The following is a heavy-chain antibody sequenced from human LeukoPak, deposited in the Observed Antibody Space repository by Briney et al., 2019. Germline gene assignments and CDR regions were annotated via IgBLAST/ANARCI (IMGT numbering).Heavy chain of an antibody. D-gene: IGHD3-9*01. CDR2: IYPGDSDT. CDR1: GYSFTSYW. Sequence: GESLKISCKGSGYSFTSYWIGWVRQMPGKGLEWMGIIYPGDSDTRYSPSFQGQVTISADRSIRTAYLQWSSLKASDTAMYYCARQKDYDIYAFDIWGQGTMVTVSS. CDR3: ARQKDYDIYAFDI. V-gene: IGHV5-51*01. J-gene: IGHJ3*02.